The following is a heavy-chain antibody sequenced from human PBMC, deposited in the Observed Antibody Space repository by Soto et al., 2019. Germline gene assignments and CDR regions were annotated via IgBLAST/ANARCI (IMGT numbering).Heavy chain of an antibody. CDR1: GGSISSYY. V-gene: IGHV4-59*08. Sequence: PSETLSLTCTVSGGSISSYYWSWIRQPPGKGLEWIGYIYYSGYTNYNPSLKSRVTISVDTSKNQFSLKLSSVTAADTAVYYCARRQWLGTFDYWGQGTLVTVSS. J-gene: IGHJ4*02. CDR3: ARRQWLGTFDY. CDR2: IYYSGYT. D-gene: IGHD6-19*01.